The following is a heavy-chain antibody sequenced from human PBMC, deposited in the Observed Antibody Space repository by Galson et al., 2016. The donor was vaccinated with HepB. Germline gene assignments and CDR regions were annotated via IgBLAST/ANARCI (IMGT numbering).Heavy chain of an antibody. CDR1: GYTFTTYD. V-gene: IGHV1-8*02. CDR2: MNPNSGKS. J-gene: IGHJ4*02. Sequence: SCKASGYTFTTYDIHWVRQAPGQGLEWMGWMNPNSGKSVYAQHFQGRLTLTRNTSMNTAYMELSSLRSQDTAIYYCAREPDHPFDYWGQGTLVTVSS. D-gene: IGHD1-14*01. CDR3: AREPDHPFDY.